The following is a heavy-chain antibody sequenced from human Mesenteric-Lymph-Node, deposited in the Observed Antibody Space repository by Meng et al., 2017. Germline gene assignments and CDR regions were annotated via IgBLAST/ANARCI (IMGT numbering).Heavy chain of an antibody. CDR3: ARKVLGTSADYD. J-gene: IGHJ4*02. CDR1: GYTISSNTR. V-gene: IGHV4-28*01. CDR2: ISYSGSP. D-gene: IGHD3-16*01. Sequence: QGLLEDAGPGLMKPWATLYVPCAVSGYTISSNTRWGGIRPPAGKGLEWIGYISYSGSPSYDQCLTSRFTMSVDTSKSKFSLNMSTVTAVDTAVYYCARKVLGTSADYDWGQGTLVTVSS.